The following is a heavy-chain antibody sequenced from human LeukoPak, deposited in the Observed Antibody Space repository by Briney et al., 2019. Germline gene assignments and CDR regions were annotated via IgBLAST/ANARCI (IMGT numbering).Heavy chain of an antibody. Sequence: PPETLSLTCTVSGGSISGYSWTWIRQPPGQGLEWIGYVHNSRTPSYNPSLTGRVTISVDTAMDQISLKLNSVTAADTAVYYCARGHLGLSPWGQGTLVTVSS. V-gene: IGHV4-59*01. J-gene: IGHJ5*02. D-gene: IGHD3-10*01. CDR3: ARGHLGLSP. CDR1: GGSISGYS. CDR2: VHNSRTP.